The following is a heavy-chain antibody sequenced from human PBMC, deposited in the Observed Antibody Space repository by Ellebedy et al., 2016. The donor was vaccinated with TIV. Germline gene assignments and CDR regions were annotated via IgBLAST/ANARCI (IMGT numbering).Heavy chain of an antibody. Sequence: GESLKISXAASGLLFSNYAMAWVRQAPGTGLTWISSISASGGETHYAEPVRGRFTISRDDSKNTVYLQMNSLRADDTAVYYCARDGAPYFGSGSYIYYFDYWGQGTLVTVSS. D-gene: IGHD3-10*01. CDR1: GLLFSNYA. CDR2: ISASGGET. CDR3: ARDGAPYFGSGSYIYYFDY. V-gene: IGHV3-23*01. J-gene: IGHJ4*02.